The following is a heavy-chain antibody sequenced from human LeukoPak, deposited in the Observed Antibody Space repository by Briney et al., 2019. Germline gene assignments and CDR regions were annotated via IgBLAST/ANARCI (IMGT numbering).Heavy chain of an antibody. CDR3: ARDRVSQYSYGDNFDY. CDR2: ISSSSSTI. V-gene: IGHV3-48*02. D-gene: IGHD5-18*01. J-gene: IGHJ4*02. CDR1: GFTFSSYS. Sequence: PGGSLRLSCAASGFTFSSYSMNWVRQAPGKGLEWVSYISSSSSTIYYADSVKGRFTISRDNAKNSLYLQMNSLRDEDTAVYYCARDRVSQYSYGDNFDYWGQGTLVTVSS.